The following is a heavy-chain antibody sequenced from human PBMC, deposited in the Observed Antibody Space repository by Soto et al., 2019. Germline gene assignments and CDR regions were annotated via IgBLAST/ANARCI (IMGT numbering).Heavy chain of an antibody. CDR1: GYTFTSYY. Sequence: ASVKVSCKASGYTFTSYYMHWVRQAHGQGLEWMGRINPCGGSTSYAQKLQGRVTMTRDTSTSTAYMELRSLRSDDTAVYYCARDRLQTTVTTIDVDYWGQGTLVTVSS. CDR3: ARDRLQTTVTTIDVDY. V-gene: IGHV1-46*01. D-gene: IGHD4-17*01. J-gene: IGHJ4*02. CDR2: INPCGGST.